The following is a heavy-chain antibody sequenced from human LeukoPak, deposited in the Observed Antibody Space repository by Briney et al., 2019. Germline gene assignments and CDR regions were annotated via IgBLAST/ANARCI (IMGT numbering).Heavy chain of an antibody. J-gene: IGHJ6*03. CDR3: MVRGVYYYYYMDV. D-gene: IGHD3-10*01. V-gene: IGHV1-2*02. Sequence: ASVKVSCKASGYTFTGYYMHWVRQAPGQGLEWMGWINPNSGGTNYAQKFQGRVTMTRDTSISTAYMELSRLRSDDTAVYYCMVRGVYYYYYMDVWGKGTTVTVSS. CDR2: INPNSGGT. CDR1: GYTFTGYY.